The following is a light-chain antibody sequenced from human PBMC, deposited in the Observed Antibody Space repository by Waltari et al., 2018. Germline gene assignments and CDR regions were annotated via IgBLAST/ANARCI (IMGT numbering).Light chain of an antibody. V-gene: IGLV2-23*02. CDR2: AVS. CDR1: SRDAGNYTR. Sequence: SALTQPASVSGSPGQSITISCTGTSRDAGNYTRVPWYQQHPGKAPNLMIYAVSKRPSGVSDRFSGSKSGDMASLTISGLQPEDEAEYFCSSYAGSSKGVFGGGTKVTVL. CDR3: SSYAGSSKGV. J-gene: IGLJ2*01.